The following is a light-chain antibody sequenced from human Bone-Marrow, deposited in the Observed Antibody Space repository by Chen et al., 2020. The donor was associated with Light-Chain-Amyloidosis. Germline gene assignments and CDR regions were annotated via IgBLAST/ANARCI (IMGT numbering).Light chain of an antibody. J-gene: IGLJ1*01. CDR2: EVT. Sequence: QSALTPPASVSGSPGQSITISCTGTSSDVGGDNHVSWYQQHPDKAPKLMIYEVTNRPSWVPDRFSGSKSDNTASLTISGLQTEYEADYFCSSYTITNTLVFGSGTRVTVL. CDR3: SSYTITNTLV. V-gene: IGLV2-14*01. CDR1: SSDVGGDNH.